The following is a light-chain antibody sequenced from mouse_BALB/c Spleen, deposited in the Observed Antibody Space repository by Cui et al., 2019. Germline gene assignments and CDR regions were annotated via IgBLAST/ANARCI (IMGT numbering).Light chain of an antibody. CDR1: SSVSY. V-gene: IGKV4-57*01. Sequence: HIVLTQSPAIMSASPGEKVTITCSASSSVSYMHWFQQKPGTSPKLWIYSTSNLASGVPARFSGSGSGTSYSLTSSRMEAEDAATYYCQQRSSYPLTFGAGTKLELK. CDR2: STS. CDR3: QQRSSYPLT. J-gene: IGKJ5*01.